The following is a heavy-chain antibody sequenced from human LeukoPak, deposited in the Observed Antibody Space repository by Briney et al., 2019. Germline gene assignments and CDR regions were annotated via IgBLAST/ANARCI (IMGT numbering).Heavy chain of an antibody. D-gene: IGHD2-15*01. J-gene: IGHJ4*02. CDR3: AKGSGGSRPYYFDY. CDR1: GFTFSSYA. V-gene: IGHV3-23*01. Sequence: GGPLRLSCVASGFTFSSYAMSWVRQAPGKGLEWVSAITGSGGSTYYADSVKGRFSISRDNSKNTVYLQMSSLRAEDTAVYYCAKGSGGSRPYYFDYWGQGTLVTVSS. CDR2: ITGSGGST.